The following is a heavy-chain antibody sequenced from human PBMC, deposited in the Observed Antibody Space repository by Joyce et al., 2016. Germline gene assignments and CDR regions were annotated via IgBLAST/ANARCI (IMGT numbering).Heavy chain of an antibody. J-gene: IGHJ5*02. CDR3: ARLDDVQGWFDP. CDR1: GGSIGRYF. Sequence: QVQLQESGPGLVKPSETLSLTCSVSGGSIGRYFWSWIRQSPGKGLEWIGYISSSGRTNKNPSHESRVTISVDTSKNQFSLKVNSVTAADTAIYYCARLDDVQGWFDPWGQGTLVTVSS. D-gene: IGHD3-16*01. V-gene: IGHV4-59*08. CDR2: ISSSGRT.